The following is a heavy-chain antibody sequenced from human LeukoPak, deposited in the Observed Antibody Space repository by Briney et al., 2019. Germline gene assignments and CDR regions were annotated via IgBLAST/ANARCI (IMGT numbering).Heavy chain of an antibody. D-gene: IGHD3-16*01. CDR1: GFTFSDYY. CDR2: ISSTSSST. CDR3: ARVPGEYAFDI. J-gene: IGHJ3*02. V-gene: IGHV3-11*05. Sequence: GGSLRLSCAASGFTFSDYYMSWIRQAPGKGLEWVAYISSTSSSTNYADSVKGRFTISRDNAKNSLYLQMNSLRAEDTAVYYCARVPGEYAFDIWGQGTMVTVSA.